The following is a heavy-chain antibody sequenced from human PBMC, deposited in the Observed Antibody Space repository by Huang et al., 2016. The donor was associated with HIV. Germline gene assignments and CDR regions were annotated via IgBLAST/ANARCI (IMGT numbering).Heavy chain of an antibody. Sequence: EVQLVESGGRLVKPGGSLRLSCAASGFTFSSYNMNWVRQAPGKGLEWVSSISNDGKNIFYADSLRVRFTISRDNDKKSLYLEMNSLEAEDTATYYCSRSYGTLGRDYSIDYWGHGTLVTVSS. CDR1: GFTFSSYN. V-gene: IGHV3-21*01. CDR2: ISNDGKNI. D-gene: IGHD2-15*01. J-gene: IGHJ4*01. CDR3: SRSYGTLGRDYSIDY.